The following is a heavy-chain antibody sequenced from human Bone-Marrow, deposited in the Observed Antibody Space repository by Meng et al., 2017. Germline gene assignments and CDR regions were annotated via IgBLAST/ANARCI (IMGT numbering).Heavy chain of an antibody. V-gene: IGHV3-53*01. CDR3: SGHIDY. Sequence: EVQLAEAGGGLIQPGGSLRLSCAASGFTVSSNYMSWVRQAPGKGLEWVSVIYSCGSTYYADSVKGRFTISRDNSKNTLYLQMNSLKTEDTAVYYCSGHIDYWGQGTLVTVSS. J-gene: IGHJ4*02. CDR2: IYSCGST. D-gene: IGHD5-12*01. CDR1: GFTVSSNY.